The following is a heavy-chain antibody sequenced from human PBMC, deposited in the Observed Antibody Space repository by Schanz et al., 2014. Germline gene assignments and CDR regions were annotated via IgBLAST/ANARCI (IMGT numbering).Heavy chain of an antibody. CDR1: GYTFTNFF. CDR3: ATMWGYCTATACQILEVLDV. J-gene: IGHJ3*01. D-gene: IGHD2-8*02. V-gene: IGHV1-46*01. CDR2: INPSGGST. Sequence: QVHLVQSGAEVHKPGASLKISCKASGYTFTNFFLHWVRQAPGQGLEWMGMINPSGGSTTYAQKFQGRVTMTRDTSTSTVYMELSSLRSEDTAVYYCATMWGYCTATACQILEVLDVWGQGTMVTVSS.